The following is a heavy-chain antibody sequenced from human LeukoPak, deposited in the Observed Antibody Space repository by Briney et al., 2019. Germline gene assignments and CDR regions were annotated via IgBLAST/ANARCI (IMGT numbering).Heavy chain of an antibody. J-gene: IGHJ5*02. Sequence: SETLSLTCTVSGGSISSGSYYWSWIRQPAGKGLEWIGRIYTSGSTNYNPSLKSRVTISVDTSKNQFSLKLSSVTAADTAVYYCAREWGDIVVVPAAILGDPLRNRFDPWGQGTLVTVSS. V-gene: IGHV4-61*02. CDR2: IYTSGST. D-gene: IGHD2-2*02. CDR1: GGSISSGSYY. CDR3: AREWGDIVVVPAAILGDPLRNRFDP.